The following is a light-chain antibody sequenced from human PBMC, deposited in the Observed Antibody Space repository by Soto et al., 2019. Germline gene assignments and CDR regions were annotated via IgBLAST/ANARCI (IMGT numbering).Light chain of an antibody. CDR2: EVN. V-gene: IGLV2-23*02. CDR1: SSDVGSNNL. CDR3: FSCASSRLFWV. Sequence: QSALTQPASVSGSPGQSITITCTGTSSDVGSNNLVSWYQQYPGKAPKVMIYEVNKRPSGVSDRFSGSKFGNTASLTISGLQAEDEADYYCFSCASSRLFWVFGGGTKLTVL. J-gene: IGLJ3*02.